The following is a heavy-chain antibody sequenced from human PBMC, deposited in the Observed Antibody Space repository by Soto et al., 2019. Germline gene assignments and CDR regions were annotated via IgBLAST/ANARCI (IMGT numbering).Heavy chain of an antibody. CDR3: ARDGGIVGAMGWFDP. Sequence: QVQLVQSGAEVKKPGSSVKVSCKASGGTFSSYTISWVRQAPGQGLEWMGRIIPILGIANYAQKFQGRVTIAADKCTSTAYMERSSLRAEDTAVYYCARDGGIVGAMGWFDPWGQGTLVAVSS. D-gene: IGHD1-26*01. CDR1: GGTFSSYT. CDR2: IIPILGIA. J-gene: IGHJ5*02. V-gene: IGHV1-69*08.